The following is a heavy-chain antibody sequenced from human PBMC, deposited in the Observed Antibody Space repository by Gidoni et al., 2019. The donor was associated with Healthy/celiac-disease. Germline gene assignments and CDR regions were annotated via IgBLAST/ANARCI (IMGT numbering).Heavy chain of an antibody. CDR3: ARVDNVDTAMADFDY. CDR2: INPNSGGT. J-gene: IGHJ4*02. Sequence: QVQLVQSGAEVKKPGASVKVSCKASGYTFTGYYMHWVRQAPGQGLEWMGWINPNSGGTNYAQKFQGRVTMTRDTSISTAYMELSRLRSDDTAVYYCARVDNVDTAMADFDYWGQGTLVTVSS. CDR1: GYTFTGYY. V-gene: IGHV1-2*02. D-gene: IGHD5-18*01.